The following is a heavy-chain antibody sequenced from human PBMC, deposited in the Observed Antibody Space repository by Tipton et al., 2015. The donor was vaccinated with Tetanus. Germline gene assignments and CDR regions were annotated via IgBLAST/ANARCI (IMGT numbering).Heavy chain of an antibody. CDR1: GFTFNNYA. J-gene: IGHJ4*02. CDR2: LSGSGAGT. CDR3: AKTKRGYSHGSFDL. Sequence: VQLVQSGGGVVQRGGSLRLSCIASGFTFNNYAMHWVRQAPGKGLEWVSTLSGSGAGTYYAGSVKGRFTISRDNSKSSLFLLMNTLTAEDTALYYCAKTKRGYSHGSFDLWGQGTLVTVSS. V-gene: IGHV3-23*04. D-gene: IGHD5-18*01.